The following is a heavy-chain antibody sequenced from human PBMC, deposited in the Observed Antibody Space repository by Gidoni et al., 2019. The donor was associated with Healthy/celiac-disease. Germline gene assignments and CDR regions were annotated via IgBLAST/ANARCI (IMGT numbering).Heavy chain of an antibody. Sequence: EVQLLESGGGLVQPGGSLRLPCAASGFTFSSSAMSWVRQAPGKGLEWVSAMSGSGGSTYYADSVKGRFTISRDNSKNTLYLQMNSLRAEDTAVYYCAKDPSSKGWLVFNWFDPWGQGTLVTVSS. V-gene: IGHV3-23*01. D-gene: IGHD6-19*01. J-gene: IGHJ5*02. CDR2: MSGSGGST. CDR3: AKDPSSKGWLVFNWFDP. CDR1: GFTFSSSA.